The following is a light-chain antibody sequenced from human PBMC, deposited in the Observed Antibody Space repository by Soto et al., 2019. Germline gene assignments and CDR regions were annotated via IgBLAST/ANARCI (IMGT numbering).Light chain of an antibody. Sequence: QSVLTQPPSVSEAPRQRVSISCSGNTSNVGNNAVNWYHQLPGKTPKLLIYFDDLVPSGVSDRFSGSKSGTSASLAISGLQSDDEADYYCAAWDDSLNVVLFGGGTKLTVL. J-gene: IGLJ2*01. CDR2: FDD. CDR1: TSNVGNNA. CDR3: AAWDDSLNVVL. V-gene: IGLV1-36*01.